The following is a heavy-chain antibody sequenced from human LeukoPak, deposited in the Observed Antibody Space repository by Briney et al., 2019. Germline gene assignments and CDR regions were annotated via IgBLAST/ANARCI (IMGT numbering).Heavy chain of an antibody. D-gene: IGHD3-10*02. V-gene: IGHV3-48*03. Sequence: PGGSLRLSFSASGFTFSSYEMNWVRQAPGKVLEWVSYISSSGSAIYYADSLKGRFTISRDNAKNSLYLQMNSLRAEDTAVYYCAELGITMIGGVWGKGTTVTISS. J-gene: IGHJ6*04. CDR1: GFTFSSYE. CDR3: AELGITMIGGV. CDR2: ISSSGSAI.